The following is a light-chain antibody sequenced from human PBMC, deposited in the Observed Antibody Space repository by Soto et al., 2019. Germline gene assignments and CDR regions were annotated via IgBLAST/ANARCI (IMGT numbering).Light chain of an antibody. CDR2: AAS. CDR1: QSISSY. CDR3: QQSYSTPT. J-gene: IGKJ5*01. Sequence: DIQMTQCPSSLSASVGDRVAITCRASQSISSYLTWYQQKPGKAPKLLIYAASSLQSGVPSRFSGSGSGTDFTLTISSLQPEDFATYYCQQSYSTPTFGQGTRLEIK. V-gene: IGKV1-39*01.